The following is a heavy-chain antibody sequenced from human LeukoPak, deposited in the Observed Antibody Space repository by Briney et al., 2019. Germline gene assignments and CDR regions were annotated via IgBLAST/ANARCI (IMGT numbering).Heavy chain of an antibody. CDR1: GFTFSNYG. D-gene: IGHD3-10*01. CDR3: AKGGGKFFDY. J-gene: IGHJ4*02. V-gene: IGHV3-23*01. Sequence: PGGSLRLSCAASGFTFSNYGMSWVRQAPGKGLEWVSTIDTSGGGTYYVNSVKGRFTISRDNSRNTLFLQMNSLRSEDTGVYYCAKGGGKFFDYWGQGTLVTVSS. CDR2: IDTSGGGT.